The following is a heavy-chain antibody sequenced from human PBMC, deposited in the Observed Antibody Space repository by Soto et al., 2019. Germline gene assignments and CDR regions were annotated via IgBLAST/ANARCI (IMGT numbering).Heavy chain of an antibody. CDR2: IIPIFGTT. J-gene: IGHJ4*02. V-gene: IGHV1-69*13. D-gene: IGHD2-15*01. Sequence: SLKVSCKASGGTLSSYVISWVRQAPGQGLEWMGGIIPIFGTTTYGEKFQGRVTITADESTSTTYMELSSLKSEDTAVYYCARDPRQDCSGETCYYSWGQGTLVTVSS. CDR1: GGTLSSYV. CDR3: ARDPRQDCSGETCYYS.